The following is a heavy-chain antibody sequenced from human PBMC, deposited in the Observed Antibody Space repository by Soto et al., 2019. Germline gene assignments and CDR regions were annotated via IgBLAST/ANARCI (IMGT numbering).Heavy chain of an antibody. CDR2: INHSGSS. CDR1: GGSFNGYY. Sequence: QVHLQQWGAGLLKPSETLSLNCAVYGGSFNGYYWSWIRQPPGKGLEWIGEINHSGSSNYNPSFKSRVTISVDTSRNQFSLKLSSVTAADTAVYYCARSGQKYCSGGTCYPFDYWGQGTLVTVSS. D-gene: IGHD2-15*01. V-gene: IGHV4-34*01. J-gene: IGHJ4*02. CDR3: ARSGQKYCSGGTCYPFDY.